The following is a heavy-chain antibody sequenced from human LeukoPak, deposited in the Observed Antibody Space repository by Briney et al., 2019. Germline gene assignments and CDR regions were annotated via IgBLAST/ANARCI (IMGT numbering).Heavy chain of an antibody. CDR1: GYSFSSYW. J-gene: IGHJ5*02. V-gene: IGHV5-51*01. CDR3: ARSDTMIVVGTMNWFDP. Sequence: GESLKISCKGSGYSFSSYWIGWVRQMPGKGLEWIGITYPDDSDTRYSPSFQGQVTISADKSISTAYLQWSSLKASDTAMYYCARSDTMIVVGTMNWFDPWGQGTLVTVSS. D-gene: IGHD3-22*01. CDR2: TYPDDSDT.